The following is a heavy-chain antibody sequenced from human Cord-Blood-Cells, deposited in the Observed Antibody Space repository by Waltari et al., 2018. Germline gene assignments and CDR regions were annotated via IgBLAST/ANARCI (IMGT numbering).Heavy chain of an antibody. V-gene: IGHV1-69*01. CDR2: IIPIFGTA. Sequence: QVQLVQSGAEVKKPGSSVKVSCKACGGTFSSDAISWVRQAAGQGLEWMGGIIPIFGTANYAQKFQGRVTITADESTSTAYMELSSLRSEDTAVYYCARAYSSGWYIDYWGQGTLVTVSS. CDR1: GGTFSSDA. CDR3: ARAYSSGWYIDY. J-gene: IGHJ4*02. D-gene: IGHD6-19*01.